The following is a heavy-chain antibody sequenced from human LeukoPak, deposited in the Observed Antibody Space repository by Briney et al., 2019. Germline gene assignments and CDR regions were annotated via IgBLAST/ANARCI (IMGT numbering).Heavy chain of an antibody. CDR2: ISAYNGNT. CDR3: ARDNLGTMVRGVIIQYYYYYMDV. V-gene: IGHV1-18*01. J-gene: IGHJ6*03. CDR1: GYTFTSYG. D-gene: IGHD3-10*01. Sequence: EASVKVSCKASGYTFTSYGISWVRQAPGQGLEWMGWISAYNGNTSYAQKLQGRVTMTTDTSTSTAYMELRSLRSDDTAVYYCARDNLGTMVRGVIIQYYYYYMDVWGKGTTVTISS.